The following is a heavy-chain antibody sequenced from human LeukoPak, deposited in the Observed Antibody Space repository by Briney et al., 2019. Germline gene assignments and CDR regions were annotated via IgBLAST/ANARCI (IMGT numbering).Heavy chain of an antibody. V-gene: IGHV3-21*01. CDR3: ARDPPHVDTALANDY. Sequence: GGSLRLSCAASGFTFSSYSMNWVHQAPGKGLEWVSSIGSSSSYIYYADSVKGRFTISRDNAKNSLYLQMNSLRDEDTAVYYCARDPPHVDTALANDYWGQGTLVTVSS. CDR2: IGSSSSYI. D-gene: IGHD5-18*01. J-gene: IGHJ4*02. CDR1: GFTFSSYS.